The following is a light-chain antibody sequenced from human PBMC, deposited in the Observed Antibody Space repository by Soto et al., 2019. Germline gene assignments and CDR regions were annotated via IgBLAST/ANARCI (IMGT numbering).Light chain of an antibody. CDR3: QQSFSIEIN. CDR1: QSIALS. Sequence: DIQMTQAPSSLSASVGDTVTITCRASQSIALSVNWYQQKPEKAPKLLIYVAFTLESGVPSRFSGSRSGTEFTLTIRSLQPEDFATYYCQQSFSIEINSVQGTRLEI. J-gene: IGKJ5*01. V-gene: IGKV1-39*01. CDR2: VAF.